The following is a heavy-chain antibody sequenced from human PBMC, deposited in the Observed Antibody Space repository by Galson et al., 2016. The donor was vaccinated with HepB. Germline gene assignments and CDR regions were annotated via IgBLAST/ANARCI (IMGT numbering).Heavy chain of an antibody. Sequence: SLRLSCAASGFTFRSCAMSWVRQAPGKGLEWVSGCSGSGVDTLYADSVKGRFTISRDNAKNIVYLQMNNLRVDDTAVYYCARGIAIIGAGVDYWGRGTLVTVSS. CDR1: GFTFRSCA. J-gene: IGHJ4*02. V-gene: IGHV3-23*01. CDR3: ARGIAIIGAGVDY. CDR2: CSGSGVDT. D-gene: IGHD3-3*01.